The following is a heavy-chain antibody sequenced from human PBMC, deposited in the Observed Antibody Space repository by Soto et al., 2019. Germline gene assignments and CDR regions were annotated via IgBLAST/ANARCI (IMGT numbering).Heavy chain of an antibody. CDR1: GFSFRSYY. Sequence: EVQLVESGGGLVKPGGSLRLSCAASGFSFRSYYLNWVRQAPGRGLEWVSSISPSSSFLSYADSVKGRFTISRDNAKSSVHLQMNSLRAEDTAVYFCARVGTDYGSGSPYYSDYWGQATLVTVSS. J-gene: IGHJ4*02. D-gene: IGHD3-10*01. CDR3: ARVGTDYGSGSPYYSDY. CDR2: ISPSSSFL. V-gene: IGHV3-21*06.